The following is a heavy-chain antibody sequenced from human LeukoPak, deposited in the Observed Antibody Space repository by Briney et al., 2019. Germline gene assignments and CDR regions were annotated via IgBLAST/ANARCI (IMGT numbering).Heavy chain of an antibody. CDR2: IYSGTT. CDR3: ARHDVIPAFQGGMDV. CDR1: GASISSYF. D-gene: IGHD2-2*01. Sequence: SETLSLTCTVSGASISSYFWSWIRQPPGKGLEWIGYIYSGTTNYNPSLESRVTISADTSKNQFSLKLTSVTAADTAVYYCARHDVIPAFQGGMDVWGQGATVTVSS. V-gene: IGHV4-59*08. J-gene: IGHJ6*02.